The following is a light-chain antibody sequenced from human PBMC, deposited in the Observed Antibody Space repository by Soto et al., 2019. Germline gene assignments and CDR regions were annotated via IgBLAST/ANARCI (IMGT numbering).Light chain of an antibody. CDR2: EAS. CDR1: QSVSGY. CDR3: QQRSNWPST. J-gene: IGKJ4*01. Sequence: EIVLTQSAATLSLSPGQRATLSCRARQSVSGYLAWYHQKPGQAPRLLLYEASNRATGIPARFSGSGAGTDFTLSISSLPPEDFTVYYCQQRSNWPSTFGGGTKVVIK. V-gene: IGKV3-11*01.